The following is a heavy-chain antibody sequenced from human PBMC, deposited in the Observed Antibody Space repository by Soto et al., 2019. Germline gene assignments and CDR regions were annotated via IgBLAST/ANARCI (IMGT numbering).Heavy chain of an antibody. D-gene: IGHD3-10*01. CDR2: IYWDDDK. V-gene: IGHV2-5*02. CDR1: GFSLSTGGVG. Sequence: QITLKESGPPLVNPTQTLTLTCTFSGFSLSTGGVGVGWIRQPPGKALQWLALIYWDDDKRYSPSLQTRLTITKDTSKNQVVLSMTNMDPVDTATYYCARAQWFGDPFDFWGQGTLVTVSS. CDR3: ARAQWFGDPFDF. J-gene: IGHJ4*02.